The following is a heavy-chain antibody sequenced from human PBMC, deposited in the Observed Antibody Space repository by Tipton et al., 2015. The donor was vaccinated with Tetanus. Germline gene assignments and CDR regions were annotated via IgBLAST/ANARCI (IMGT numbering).Heavy chain of an antibody. CDR2: IYFNGST. CDR1: GGSISAYY. Sequence: TLSLTCTVSGGSISAYYWSWIRQPPGKGLEWIGHIYFNGSTTYNPSLKSRVTISLGASENQFSLNLTSVTAADTAVYYCANNPGGKTHCDYCGQGALVTVSS. CDR3: ANNPGGKTHCDY. J-gene: IGHJ4*02. D-gene: IGHD1-1*01. V-gene: IGHV4-59*08.